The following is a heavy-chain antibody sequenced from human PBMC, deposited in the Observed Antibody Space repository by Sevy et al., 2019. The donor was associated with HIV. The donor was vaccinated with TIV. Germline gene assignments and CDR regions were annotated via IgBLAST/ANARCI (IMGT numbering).Heavy chain of an antibody. V-gene: IGHV3-23*01. CDR1: GFPFSNFA. D-gene: IGHD2-8*02. Sequence: LSLTCAASGFPFSNFAMSRVRQAPGKGLEWVSTLIGGGSRTYYADSVTGRFIISRDNSRNTLYLQMNSLRAEDTAIYYCAKRRVQSGLSGGGANYGMDVCGRGTTVTVSS. J-gene: IGHJ6*02. CDR2: LIGGGSRT. CDR3: AKRRVQSGLSGGGANYGMDV.